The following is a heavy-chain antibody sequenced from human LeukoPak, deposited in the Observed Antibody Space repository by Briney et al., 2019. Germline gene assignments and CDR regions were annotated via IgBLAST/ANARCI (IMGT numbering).Heavy chain of an antibody. J-gene: IGHJ3*02. CDR3: ASSHDGGTYYYDSSGYSADAFDI. CDR2: IYYSGST. V-gene: IGHV4-31*03. Sequence: PSQTLSLTCTVSGGSISSGGYYWSRIRQHPGKGLEWIGYIYYSGSTYYNPSLKSRVTISVDTSKNQFSLKLSSVTAADTAVYYCASSHDGGTYYYDSSGYSADAFDIWGQGTMVTVSS. D-gene: IGHD3-22*01. CDR1: GGSISSGGYY.